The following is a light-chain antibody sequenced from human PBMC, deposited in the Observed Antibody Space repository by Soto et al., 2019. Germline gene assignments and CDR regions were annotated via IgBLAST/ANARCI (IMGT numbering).Light chain of an antibody. Sequence: EIVLTQSPGTLSLSPGERATLSCRASQSVSSSYLAWYQQKPGQAPRLLIYGASSRATGIPDRFSGSGSGTDFTLTISRREPEDFAVYYCQQYGSSSWTFGQGPKVEIQ. CDR2: GAS. CDR3: QQYGSSSWT. CDR1: QSVSSSY. J-gene: IGKJ1*01. V-gene: IGKV3-20*01.